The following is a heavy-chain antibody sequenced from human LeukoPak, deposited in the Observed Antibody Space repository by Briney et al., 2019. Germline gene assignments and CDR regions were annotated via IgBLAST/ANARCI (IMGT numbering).Heavy chain of an antibody. CDR2: ISSNGGST. D-gene: IGHD2-15*01. V-gene: IGHV3-64D*06. CDR1: GFTFSSYA. Sequence: GGSLRLSCSASGFTFSSYAMHWVRQAPGKGLEYVSAISSNGGSTYYADSVKGRFTISRDNSKNTLYLQMSSLRAEDTAVYYCVKDYCSGGSCYSFDYWGQRTLVTVSS. J-gene: IGHJ4*02. CDR3: VKDYCSGGSCYSFDY.